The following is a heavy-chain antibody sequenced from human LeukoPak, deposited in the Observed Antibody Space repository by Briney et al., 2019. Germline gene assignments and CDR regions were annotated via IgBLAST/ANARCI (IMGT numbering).Heavy chain of an antibody. D-gene: IGHD6-13*01. CDR2: IYYSGST. Sequence: SETLSLTCTVSGGSISSSSYYWGWIRQPPGKGLEWIGSIYYSGSTYYNPSLKSRVTISVDTSKNQFSLKLSSVTAADTAVYYCARHHRQGIAAAGDFDYWGQGTLVAVSS. V-gene: IGHV4-39*01. CDR3: ARHHRQGIAAAGDFDY. J-gene: IGHJ4*02. CDR1: GGSISSSSYY.